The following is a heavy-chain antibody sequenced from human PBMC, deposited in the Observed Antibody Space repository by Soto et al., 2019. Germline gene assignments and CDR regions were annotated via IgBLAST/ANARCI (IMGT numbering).Heavy chain of an antibody. CDR3: AREGRNLYFDF. Sequence: SETLSLTCSVSGGSVSRGSYYWSWIRQPPGKGLEWIGYIYNSGGTDYSPSLKSRVTLSLDTSKNQFSLSLTSVTAADTAVYYCAREGRNLYFDFWGQGTLVTVSS. CDR2: IYNSGGT. J-gene: IGHJ4*02. CDR1: GGSVSRGSYY. V-gene: IGHV4-61*01.